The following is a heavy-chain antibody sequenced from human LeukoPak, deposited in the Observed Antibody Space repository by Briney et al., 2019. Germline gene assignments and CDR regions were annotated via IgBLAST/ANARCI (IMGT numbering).Heavy chain of an antibody. V-gene: IGHV3-23*01. D-gene: IGHD3-10*01. Sequence: GGSLRLSCAASGFTFSSYAMSWVRQAPGKGLEWVSAISGSGGSTYYADSVKGRFTTSRDNSKNTLYLQMNSLRAEDTAVYYCAKVVWFGELPSDYWGQGTLVTVSS. CDR2: ISGSGGST. CDR1: GFTFSSYA. CDR3: AKVVWFGELPSDY. J-gene: IGHJ4*02.